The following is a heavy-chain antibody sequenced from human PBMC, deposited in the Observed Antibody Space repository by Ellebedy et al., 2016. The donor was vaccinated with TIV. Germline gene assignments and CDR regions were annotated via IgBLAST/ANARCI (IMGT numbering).Heavy chain of an antibody. CDR2: IRYDGSNK. CDR3: AKFPYYYDSSGYSF. D-gene: IGHD3-22*01. Sequence: PGGSLRLSCAASGFTFSEYGMHCVRQAPGKGLEWVAFIRYDGSNKYYGDSVKGRFTIFRDNSKNILYLQMSSLRAEDTAVYYCAKFPYYYDSSGYSFWGQGTLVTVSS. V-gene: IGHV3-30*02. J-gene: IGHJ4*02. CDR1: GFTFSEYG.